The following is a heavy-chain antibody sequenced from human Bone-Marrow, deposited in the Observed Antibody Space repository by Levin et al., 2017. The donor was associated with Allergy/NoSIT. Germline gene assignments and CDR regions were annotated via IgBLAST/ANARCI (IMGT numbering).Heavy chain of an antibody. Sequence: GESLKISCAASGFTFSSYGMHWVRQAPGKGLEWVAVISYDGSNKYYADSVKGRFTISRDNSKNTLYLQMNSLRAEDTAVYYCAKDFFMERRNAPIDYWGQGTLVTVSS. J-gene: IGHJ4*02. V-gene: IGHV3-30*18. CDR3: AKDFFMERRNAPIDY. D-gene: IGHD1-1*01. CDR1: GFTFSSYG. CDR2: ISYDGSNK.